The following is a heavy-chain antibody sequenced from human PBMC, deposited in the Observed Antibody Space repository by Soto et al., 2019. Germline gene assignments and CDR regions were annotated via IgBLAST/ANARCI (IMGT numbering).Heavy chain of an antibody. CDR2: IYHSGST. D-gene: IGHD2-2*01. J-gene: IGHJ5*02. Sequence: SETLSLTCAVSGGSISSGGYSWSWIRQPPGKGLEWIGYIYHSGSTYYNPSLKSRVTISVDRSKNQFSLKLSSVTAADTAVFYCARRDWCSSTSCYSWWFDPWGQGTLVTVSS. CDR1: GGSISSGGYS. V-gene: IGHV4-30-2*01. CDR3: ARRDWCSSTSCYSWWFDP.